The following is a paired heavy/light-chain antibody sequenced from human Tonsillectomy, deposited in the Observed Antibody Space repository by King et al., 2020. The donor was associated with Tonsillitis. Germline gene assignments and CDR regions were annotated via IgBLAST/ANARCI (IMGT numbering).Light chain of an antibody. CDR2: KAS. Sequence: DIQMTQSPSTLSASVGDRVTITCRASQSISNWLAWYQQKPGKAPRLLIYKASNLESGVPVRFSGSGSGTRFTLTISSLQPEDFATYYCQQYNSYSYTFGQGTKLEI. CDR1: QSISNW. CDR3: QQYNSYSYT. V-gene: IGKV1-5*03. J-gene: IGKJ2*01.
Heavy chain of an antibody. J-gene: IGHJ4*02. CDR3: ARDVGIGCGGDCYYFDS. Sequence: EVQLVESGGGLVKPGGSLRLSCAASGFTFRSSAMNWVRQAPGKGLEWVSSISFSGISINYANSVKGRFTVSRDNAKNSLYLQMNSLRAEDTAVYYCARDVGIGCGGDCYYFDSWGLGTLVTVSS. D-gene: IGHD2-21*01. V-gene: IGHV3-21*01. CDR2: ISFSGISI. CDR1: GFTFRSSA.